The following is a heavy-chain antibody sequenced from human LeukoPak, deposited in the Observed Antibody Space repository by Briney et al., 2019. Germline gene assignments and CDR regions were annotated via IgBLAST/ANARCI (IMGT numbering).Heavy chain of an antibody. V-gene: IGHV4-4*07. CDR1: GGSISTYY. CDR2: VYSSGST. CDR3: ARDHSTAWTFDY. Sequence: RPSETLSLTCSVSGGSISTYYWNWIRQPAGKGLEWIGHVYSSGSTNYNPSLKSRVTISVDKSKNQFSLKLSSLTAADTAVYYCARDHSTAWTFDYRGQGTLVTVSS. J-gene: IGHJ4*02. D-gene: IGHD6-19*01.